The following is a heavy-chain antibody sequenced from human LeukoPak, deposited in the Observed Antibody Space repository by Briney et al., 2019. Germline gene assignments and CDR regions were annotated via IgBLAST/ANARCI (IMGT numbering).Heavy chain of an antibody. V-gene: IGHV4-39*07. CDR3: ARGIHIVVVTAWYYFDY. J-gene: IGHJ4*02. CDR1: GGSISSSSYY. Sequence: SETLSLTCTVSGGSISSSSYYWGWIRQPPGKGLEWIGSIYYSGSTYYNPPLKSRVTISVDTSKNQFSLKLSSVTAADTAVYYCARGIHIVVVTAWYYFDYWGQGTLVTVSS. D-gene: IGHD2-21*02. CDR2: IYYSGST.